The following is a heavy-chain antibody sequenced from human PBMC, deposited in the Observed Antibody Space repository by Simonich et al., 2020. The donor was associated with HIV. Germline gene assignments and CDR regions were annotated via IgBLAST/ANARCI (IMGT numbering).Heavy chain of an antibody. Sequence: QVQKQQWGAGLLKPSETLSLTCAVYGGPSSYYCSWVRQPPGKGLEWIGEVNHSGSTKFNPSLRSRVSISVGTSKNQFSLKLSSVTAADTAVYYCARAGLTMVRGVPGAFDIWGQGTMVTVSS. CDR1: GGPSSYY. D-gene: IGHD3-10*01. CDR2: VNHSGST. V-gene: IGHV4-34*01. J-gene: IGHJ3*02. CDR3: ARAGLTMVRGVPGAFDI.